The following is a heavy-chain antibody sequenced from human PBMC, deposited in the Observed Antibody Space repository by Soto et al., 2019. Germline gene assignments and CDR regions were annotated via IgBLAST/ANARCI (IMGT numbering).Heavy chain of an antibody. D-gene: IGHD6-13*01. J-gene: IGHJ4*02. CDR3: ARGPEAAAGY. Sequence: GASVKVSCKASGYTFTTYGISWVRQAPGQRLEWMGWINAGNGNTKYSQKFQGRVTITRDTSASTAYMELSSLRSEDTAVYYCARGPEAAAGYWGQGTLVTVSS. V-gene: IGHV1-3*01. CDR1: GYTFTTYG. CDR2: INAGNGNT.